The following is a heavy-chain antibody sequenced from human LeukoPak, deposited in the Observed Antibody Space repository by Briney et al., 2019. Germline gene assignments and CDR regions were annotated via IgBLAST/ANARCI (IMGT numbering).Heavy chain of an antibody. CDR1: GFTFSDYY. V-gene: IGHV3-11*04. CDR2: ISSSGTTI. D-gene: IGHD3-10*01. J-gene: IGHJ6*03. Sequence: GGSLRLSCAASGFTFSDYYMSWIRQAPGKGLEWVSYISSSGTTIYSADSVKGRFTISRDNAKNSLYLQMNSLRAEDTAVYYCARVYGSGSAYYYYMDVWGKGTTVTVSS. CDR3: ARVYGSGSAYYYYMDV.